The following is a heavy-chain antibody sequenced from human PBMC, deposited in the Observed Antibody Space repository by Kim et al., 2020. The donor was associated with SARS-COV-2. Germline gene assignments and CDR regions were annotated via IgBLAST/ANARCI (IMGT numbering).Heavy chain of an antibody. V-gene: IGHV4-34*01. D-gene: IGHD6-19*01. J-gene: IGHJ4*02. CDR3: ARAEFGGIAVDGTGVDY. CDR2: INHSGST. Sequence: SETLSLTCAVYGGSFSGYYWSWIRQPPGKGLEWIGEINHSGSTNYNPSLKSRVTISVDTSKNQFSLKLSSVTAADTAVYYCARAEFGGIAVDGTGVDYWGQGTLVTVSS. CDR1: GGSFSGYY.